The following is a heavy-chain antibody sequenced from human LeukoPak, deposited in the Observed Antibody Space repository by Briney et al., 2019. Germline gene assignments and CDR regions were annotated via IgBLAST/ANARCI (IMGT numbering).Heavy chain of an antibody. CDR1: GFTFSSYG. CDR3: AKGELSITMIVVVELDY. V-gene: IGHV3-23*01. J-gene: IGHJ4*02. D-gene: IGHD3-22*01. CDR2: ISGSGGST. Sequence: GGSLRLSCAASGFTFSSYGMSWVRQAPGKGLEWVSAISGSGGSTYYADSVKGRFTISRDNSQNTLYLQMNSLSAADTAVYYCAKGELSITMIVVVELDYWGQGTLVTVSS.